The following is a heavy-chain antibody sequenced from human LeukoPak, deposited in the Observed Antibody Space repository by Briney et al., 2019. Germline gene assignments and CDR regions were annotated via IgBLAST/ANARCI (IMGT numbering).Heavy chain of an antibody. V-gene: IGHV1-18*01. Sequence: ASVKVSCKASGYTFTSYGISWVRQAPGQGLEWMGWISAYNGNTNYAQRLQGRVTMTTDTSTSTAYMELRSLRSDDTAVYYCARDPRWLPLSGDESLPYYYYMDVWGKGTTVTVSS. CDR1: GYTFTSYG. J-gene: IGHJ6*03. CDR2: ISAYNGNT. D-gene: IGHD5-12*01. CDR3: ARDPRWLPLSGDESLPYYYYMDV.